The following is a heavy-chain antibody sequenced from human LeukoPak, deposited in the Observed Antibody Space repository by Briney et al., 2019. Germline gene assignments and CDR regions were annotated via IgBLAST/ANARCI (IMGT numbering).Heavy chain of an antibody. CDR3: ARKTQGSYSDH. V-gene: IGHV2-70*17. Sequence: SGPALVKPTETLTLTCTFSGASLSTHGMCVNWIRQTPGKALQWLPRIDCEGDKFYNTSLKTRHSISKDTSKDQLVVTVTNMCAVDTGTYYCARKTQGSYSDHWGQGALVTV. J-gene: IGHJ4*02. CDR1: GASLSTHGMC. D-gene: IGHD3-10*01. CDR2: IDCEGDK.